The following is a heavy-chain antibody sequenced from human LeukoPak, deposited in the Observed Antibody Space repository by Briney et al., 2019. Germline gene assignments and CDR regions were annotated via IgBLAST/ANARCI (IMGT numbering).Heavy chain of an antibody. J-gene: IGHJ4*02. D-gene: IGHD6-13*01. Sequence: GGSLRLSCAASGFTFSSYWMSWVRQAPGKGLEWVANIKQDGSEKYYVDSVKGRFTISRDNAKNSLYLQMNSLRAEDTAVYYCARGNSSWYLSPYFFDYWGQGTLVTVSS. CDR3: ARGNSSWYLSPYFFDY. CDR1: GFTFSSYW. V-gene: IGHV3-7*01. CDR2: IKQDGSEK.